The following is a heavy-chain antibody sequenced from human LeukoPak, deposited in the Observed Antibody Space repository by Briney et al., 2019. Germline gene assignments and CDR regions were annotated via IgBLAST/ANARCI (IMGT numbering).Heavy chain of an antibody. CDR2: ISGSGGRT. D-gene: IGHD3-22*01. V-gene: IGHV3-23*01. CDR3: AKTDSSDYSYYFDY. J-gene: IGHJ4*02. CDR1: GFTSSSYA. Sequence: GRSLRLSCAASGFTSSSYAMSWVRQAPGKGLEWVSGISGSGGRTYYADSVKGRFTISRDTSKNTLYLQMNSLRAEDTAVYYCAKTDSSDYSYYFDYWGQGILVTVSS.